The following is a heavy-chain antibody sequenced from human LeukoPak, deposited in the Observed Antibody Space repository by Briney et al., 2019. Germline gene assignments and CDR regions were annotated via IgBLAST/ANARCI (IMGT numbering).Heavy chain of an antibody. CDR1: GYTFTSYG. CDR2: ISAYNGNT. J-gene: IGHJ4*02. Sequence: GASVDVSCKASGYTFTSYGISWVRQAPGQGLEWMGWISAYNGNTNYAQKLQGRVTMTTDTSTSTAHMELRSLRSDDTAVYYCARELLWFGESNFDYWGQGTLVTVSS. D-gene: IGHD3-10*01. V-gene: IGHV1-18*04. CDR3: ARELLWFGESNFDY.